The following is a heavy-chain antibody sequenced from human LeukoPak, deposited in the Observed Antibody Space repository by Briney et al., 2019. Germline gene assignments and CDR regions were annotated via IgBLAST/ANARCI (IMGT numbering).Heavy chain of an antibody. CDR1: GGSISSYY. D-gene: IGHD3-10*01. Sequence: SETLSLPRTVSGGSISSYYWSWIRQPAGKGPEWIGRIYTSGSTNYNPSLKSRVTMSVDTSKNQFSLKLSSVTAADTAVYYCASTESYYYGSGKTYYFDYWGQGTLVTVSS. V-gene: IGHV4-4*07. CDR3: ASTESYYYGSGKTYYFDY. J-gene: IGHJ4*02. CDR2: IYTSGST.